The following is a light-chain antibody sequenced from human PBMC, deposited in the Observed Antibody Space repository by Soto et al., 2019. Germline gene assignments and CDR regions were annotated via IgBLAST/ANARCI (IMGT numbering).Light chain of an antibody. Sequence: QSALTQPASVSGSPGQSITISCAGSSSDVGKYNLVSWYQQHPGKAPKLMIYATNKRPSGVSNRFSGSKSGNTASLTISWLQAEDEADYYCCSYAHTSRVFGGGTKVTVL. CDR3: CSYAHTSRV. CDR1: SSDVGKYNL. V-gene: IGLV2-23*01. CDR2: ATN. J-gene: IGLJ3*02.